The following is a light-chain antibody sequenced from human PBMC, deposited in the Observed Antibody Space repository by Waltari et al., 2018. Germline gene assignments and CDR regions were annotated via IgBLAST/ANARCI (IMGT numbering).Light chain of an antibody. V-gene: IGLV2-14*01. CDR2: EVS. CDR3: SSYTSSSYVV. CDR1: SSDVGGYNY. Sequence: QSALTQPASVSGSPGQSITISCPGTSSDVGGYNYASWYQQHPGKAPKLMIYEVSNRPSGVSNRFSGSKSGNTASLTISGLQAEDEADYYCSSYTSSSYVVFGGGTKLTVL. J-gene: IGLJ2*01.